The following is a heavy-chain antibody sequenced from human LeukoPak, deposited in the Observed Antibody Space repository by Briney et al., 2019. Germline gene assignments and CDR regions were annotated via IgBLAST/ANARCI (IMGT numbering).Heavy chain of an antibody. D-gene: IGHD6-19*01. Sequence: GGSLRLSCAASGFTFSSYSMNWVRQAPEKGLEWVSSISSSSSYIYYADSVKGRFTISRDNAKNSLYLQMNSLRAEDTAVYYCARGYSSGWPPDYWGQGTLVTVSS. J-gene: IGHJ4*02. CDR2: ISSSSSYI. V-gene: IGHV3-21*01. CDR1: GFTFSSYS. CDR3: ARGYSSGWPPDY.